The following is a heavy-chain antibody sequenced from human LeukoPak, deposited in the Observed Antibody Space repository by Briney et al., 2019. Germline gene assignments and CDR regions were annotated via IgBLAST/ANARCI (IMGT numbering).Heavy chain of an antibody. Sequence: GASVKVSCKASGGTFSSYTISWVRQAPGQGLEWMGRIIPILGIANYAQKFQGRVTITTDESTSTAYMELSSLRSEDTAVYYCAREHYYDSSGYYWGAFDIWGQGTMVTVSS. CDR3: AREHYYDSSGYYWGAFDI. V-gene: IGHV1-69*16. D-gene: IGHD3-22*01. J-gene: IGHJ3*02. CDR1: GGTFSSYT. CDR2: IIPILGIA.